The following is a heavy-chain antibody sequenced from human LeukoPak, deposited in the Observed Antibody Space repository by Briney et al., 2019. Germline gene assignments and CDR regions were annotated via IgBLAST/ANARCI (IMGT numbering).Heavy chain of an antibody. CDR1: GGSISSSSYY. CDR3: ARRGNCSGGSCPTSPLNWFDP. V-gene: IGHV4-39*01. CDR2: IYYSGST. Sequence: NPSETLSLTCTVSGGSISSSSYYWGWIRQPPGKGLEWIGSIYYSGSTYYNPSLKSRVTISVDTSKNQFSLKLSSVTAADTAVYYCARRGNCSGGSCPTSPLNWFDPWGQGTLVTVSS. D-gene: IGHD2-15*01. J-gene: IGHJ5*02.